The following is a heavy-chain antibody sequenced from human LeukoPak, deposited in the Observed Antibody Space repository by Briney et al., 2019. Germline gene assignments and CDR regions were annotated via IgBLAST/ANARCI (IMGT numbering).Heavy chain of an antibody. CDR2: INHSGST. V-gene: IGHV4-34*01. Sequence: SSETLSLTCAVYGGSFSGYYWSWIRQPPGKGLEWIGEINHSGSTNYNPSLKSRVTISVDTSKNQFSLKLSSVTAADTAVYYCARNRRYRGGADYWGQGTLATVSS. CDR1: GGSFSGYY. J-gene: IGHJ4*02. CDR3: ARNRRYRGGADY. D-gene: IGHD3-16*01.